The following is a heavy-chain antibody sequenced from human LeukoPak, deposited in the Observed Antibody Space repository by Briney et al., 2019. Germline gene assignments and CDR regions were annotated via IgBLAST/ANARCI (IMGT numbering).Heavy chain of an antibody. V-gene: IGHV3-30*18. CDR2: ISYDGSNK. CDR1: GFTFSSYG. D-gene: IGHD6-19*01. CDR3: AKISVAGTAISNY. J-gene: IGHJ4*02. Sequence: GGSLRLSCAASGFTFSSYGMHWVRQAPGKGLEWVAVISYDGSNKYYADSVKGRFTISRDNSKNTLYLQMNSLRAEDTAVYYCAKISVAGTAISNYWGQGTLVTVSS.